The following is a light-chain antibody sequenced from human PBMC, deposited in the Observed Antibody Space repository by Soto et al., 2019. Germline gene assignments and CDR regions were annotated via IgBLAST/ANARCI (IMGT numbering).Light chain of an antibody. V-gene: IGKV3-20*01. CDR3: QQYATSSWA. CDR1: QSVGRNY. J-gene: IGKJ1*01. Sequence: EIVLTQFPGTLSLSPGERATLSCRASQSVGRNYVAWYQQKPGQAPRVIIYAASNRASGIPDRFSGRGSGSDFTLTISRLEPEYFAVYFCQQYATSSWAFGPPTQVEI. CDR2: AAS.